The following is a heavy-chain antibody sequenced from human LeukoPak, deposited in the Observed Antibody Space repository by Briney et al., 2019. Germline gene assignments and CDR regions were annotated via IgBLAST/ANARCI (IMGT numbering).Heavy chain of an antibody. CDR3: AKRSGINYGYFDS. CDR1: GFTFSSYE. V-gene: IGHV3-23*01. Sequence: PGGSLRLSCAASGFTFSSYEMNWVRQAPGKGLEWVSAITGYGDYTDYADSVKGRFTISRDNSKNTAYLQMNSLRAEDTAVYYCAKRSGINYGYFDSWGQGTLVTVSS. J-gene: IGHJ4*02. CDR2: ITGYGDYT. D-gene: IGHD1-26*01.